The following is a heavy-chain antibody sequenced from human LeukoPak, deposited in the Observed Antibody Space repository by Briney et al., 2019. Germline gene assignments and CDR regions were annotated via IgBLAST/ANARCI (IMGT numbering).Heavy chain of an antibody. CDR1: GDSVSRGNYY. D-gene: IGHD3-22*01. Sequence: PSGTLSLTCTVSGDSVSRGNYYLSWIRQPPGKGLDWITYMSPSGTTKYNPSLKSRVTTSVDTSRTQFSLRLSSVTAADTAVYYCARGQDDRSGTFDYWGQGILVTVSS. CDR3: ARGQDDRSGTFDY. CDR2: MSPSGTT. V-gene: IGHV4-61*01. J-gene: IGHJ4*02.